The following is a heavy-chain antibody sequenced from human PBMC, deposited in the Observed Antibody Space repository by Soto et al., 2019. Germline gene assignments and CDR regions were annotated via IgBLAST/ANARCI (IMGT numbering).Heavy chain of an antibody. V-gene: IGHV1-18*01. CDR3: ARGGSSWSAEYYQH. J-gene: IGHJ1*01. CDR1: GYTFTNYG. D-gene: IGHD6-13*01. CDR2: ISGYNGNT. Sequence: QVQLVQSGAEVKKPGASVKVSCKASGYTFTNYGISWVRQAPGQGPERMGWISGYNGNTNYAQTLQGRVTMTTDTSTSTAYMELRSLRSDDTAVYYSARGGSSWSAEYYQHWGQGTLVIVSS.